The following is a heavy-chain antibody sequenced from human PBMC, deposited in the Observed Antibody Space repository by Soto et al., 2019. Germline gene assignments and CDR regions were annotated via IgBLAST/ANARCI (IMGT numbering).Heavy chain of an antibody. D-gene: IGHD6-19*01. Sequence: QVQLVESGGGVVQPGRSLRLSCAASGFTFSSYAMHWVRQAPGKGLEWVAVISYDGSNKYYADSVKGRFTISRDNSKNTLYLQRNSLRAEDTAVYYCARERSSGWYYFDYWGQGTLVTVSS. J-gene: IGHJ4*02. CDR3: ARERSSGWYYFDY. V-gene: IGHV3-30-3*01. CDR2: ISYDGSNK. CDR1: GFTFSSYA.